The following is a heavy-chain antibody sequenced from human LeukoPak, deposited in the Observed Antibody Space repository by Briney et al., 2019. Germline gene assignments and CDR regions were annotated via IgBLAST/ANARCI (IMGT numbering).Heavy chain of an antibody. Sequence: SETLSLTCTVSGGSISNYFWSWVRQPPGKGLEWIGYIYYTGSTNYNPSLKSRVTISVDTSKNQFSLNLSSVTAADSAVYYCASLSSGAAFDVWGQGTVVSVSS. D-gene: IGHD3-22*01. CDR3: ASLSSGAAFDV. CDR2: IYYTGST. J-gene: IGHJ3*01. CDR1: GGSISNYF. V-gene: IGHV4-59*12.